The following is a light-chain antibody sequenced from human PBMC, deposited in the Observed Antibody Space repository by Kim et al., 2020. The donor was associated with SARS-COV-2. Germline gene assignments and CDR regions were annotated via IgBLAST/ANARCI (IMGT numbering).Light chain of an antibody. J-gene: IGKJ5*01. CDR3: QQFYTYPIT. CDR2: KAS. V-gene: IGKV1-5*03. Sequence: SVGDRVTLTCRARQSMYSYFAWYQQEPGNVPKLLIYKASTIQSGVPSRFSGSESGTGFTLPISSLPANDFATCYGQQFYTYPITFAQGKRLEIK. CDR1: QSMYSY.